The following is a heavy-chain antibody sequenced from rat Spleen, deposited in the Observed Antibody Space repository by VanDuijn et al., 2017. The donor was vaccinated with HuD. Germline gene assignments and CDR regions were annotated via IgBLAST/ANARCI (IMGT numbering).Heavy chain of an antibody. CDR1: GFTFSSYV. CDR2: ISPSGGTT. V-gene: IGHV5S13*01. Sequence: EVKLVESGGGLVQPGRSLKLSCAASGFTFSSYVMAWVSQAPTKGLEWVASISPSGGTTYYPDTLKGRFVISKDNAKNTGYLQMTNLRSEDTAMYYCTTLDAWGQGASVTVSS. CDR3: TTLDA. J-gene: IGHJ4*01.